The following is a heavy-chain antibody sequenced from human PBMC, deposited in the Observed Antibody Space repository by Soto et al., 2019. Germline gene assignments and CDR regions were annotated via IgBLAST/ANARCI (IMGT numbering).Heavy chain of an antibody. Sequence: GGSLRLSCVTSGFTFSNSAMSWVRQAPGKGLEWVSAIVGSGGSTYYADSVKGRFTISRDNAKNTVYLQMNSLRAEDTAIYYCARGIQYRYGMDVWGQGTTVTVSS. CDR1: GFTFSNSA. D-gene: IGHD4-4*01. J-gene: IGHJ6*02. CDR3: ARGIQYRYGMDV. CDR2: IVGSGGST. V-gene: IGHV3-23*01.